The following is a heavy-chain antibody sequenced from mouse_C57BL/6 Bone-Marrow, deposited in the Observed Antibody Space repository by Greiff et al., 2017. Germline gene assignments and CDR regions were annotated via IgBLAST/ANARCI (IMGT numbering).Heavy chain of an antibody. D-gene: IGHD2-5*01. CDR2: IYPSDSET. CDR1: GYTFTSYW. CDR3: AIEGFLYYSSDLYAMDY. J-gene: IGHJ4*01. V-gene: IGHV1-61*01. Sequence: VQLQQPGAELVRPGSSVKLSCKASGYTFTSYWMDWVKQRPGQGLEWIGNIYPSDSETHYNQKFKDTATLTVDKSSSTAYMQLSSLASEDSAVYYCAIEGFLYYSSDLYAMDYWGQGTSVTVSS.